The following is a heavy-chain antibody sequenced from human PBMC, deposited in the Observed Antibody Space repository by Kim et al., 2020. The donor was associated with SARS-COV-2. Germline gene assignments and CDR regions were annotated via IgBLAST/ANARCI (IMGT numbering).Heavy chain of an antibody. V-gene: IGHV4-34*01. D-gene: IGHD6-19*01. J-gene: IGHJ4*02. CDR3: ARGRAGTNPYDY. Sequence: TSNPSLKSRVPISVDTSKNQFSLKLSSVTAADTAVYYCARGRAGTNPYDYWGQGTLVTVSS.